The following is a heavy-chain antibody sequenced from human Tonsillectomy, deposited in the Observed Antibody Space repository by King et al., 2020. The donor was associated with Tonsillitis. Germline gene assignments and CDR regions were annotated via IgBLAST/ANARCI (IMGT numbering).Heavy chain of an antibody. D-gene: IGHD2-2*01. CDR3: ARHGGPGAGFDP. CDR1: GGSISSSTYY. V-gene: IGHV4-39*01. Sequence: QLQESAPGLVKHSETLSLTCTVSGGSISSSTYYYGWIRQPPRKGLEWIGSVYYSGSNNYNQSLESRVTISLDTSKSQFSLKVNSVTAADTAVYYCARHGGPGAGFDPWGQGTLVTVSS. CDR2: VYYSGSN. J-gene: IGHJ5*02.